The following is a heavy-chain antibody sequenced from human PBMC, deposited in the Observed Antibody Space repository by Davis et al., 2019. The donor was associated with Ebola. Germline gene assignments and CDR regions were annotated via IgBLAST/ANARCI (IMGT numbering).Heavy chain of an antibody. V-gene: IGHV3-73*01. D-gene: IGHD3-22*01. CDR2: IRSKANSYST. J-gene: IGHJ5*02. Sequence: GGSLRLSCAASGFTFSGSAMHWVRQASGKGLEWVGRIRSKANSYSTAYAASVKGRFTISRDDSKNTAYLQMNSLKTEDTAVYYCARDEGYYYDSTRWFDPWGQGTLVTVSS. CDR1: GFTFSGSA. CDR3: ARDEGYYYDSTRWFDP.